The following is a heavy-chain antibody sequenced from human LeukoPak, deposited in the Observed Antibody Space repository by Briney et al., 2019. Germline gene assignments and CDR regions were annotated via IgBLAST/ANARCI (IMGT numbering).Heavy chain of an antibody. CDR2: ISYSGST. V-gene: IGHV4-59*04. J-gene: IGHJ3*02. D-gene: IGHD5-18*01. Sequence: GSLRLSCAASGFTFSSYSMNWVRQPPGKGLEWIGSISYSGSTYYNPSLKSRVTMPVDTSKNQFSLRLNSVTAADTAVYYCAKAPFSRGYSYGFNAFDMWAQGTLVTVSS. CDR1: GFTFSSYSMN. CDR3: AKAPFSRGYSYGFNAFDM.